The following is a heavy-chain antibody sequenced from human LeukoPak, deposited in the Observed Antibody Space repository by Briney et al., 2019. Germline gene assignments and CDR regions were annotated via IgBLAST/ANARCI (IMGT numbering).Heavy chain of an antibody. CDR1: GYTFTGYY. J-gene: IGHJ4*02. V-gene: IGHV1-2*06. D-gene: IGHD6-25*01. Sequence: ASVKVSCKASGYTFTGYYMHWVRQAPGQGLEWMGRINPNSGGTNYAQKFQGRVTMTRDTSISTAYMGLSRLRSDDTAVYYCARVLGIAASTFDYWGQGTLVTVSS. CDR3: ARVLGIAASTFDY. CDR2: INPNSGGT.